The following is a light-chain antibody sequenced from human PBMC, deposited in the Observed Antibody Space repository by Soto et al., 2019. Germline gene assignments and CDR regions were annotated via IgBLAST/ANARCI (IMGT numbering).Light chain of an antibody. CDR3: SSYAGSSNV. CDR2: EVN. J-gene: IGLJ1*01. CDR1: SSDIGRYDY. V-gene: IGLV2-8*01. Sequence: QSVLTQPASVSGSPGQSITISCTGTSSDIGRYDYVSWYQQFPGKAPKLMIYEVNKRPSGVPDRFSGSKSGNTASLTVSGRQAEDEAEYYCSSYAGSSNVFGTGTKVTVL.